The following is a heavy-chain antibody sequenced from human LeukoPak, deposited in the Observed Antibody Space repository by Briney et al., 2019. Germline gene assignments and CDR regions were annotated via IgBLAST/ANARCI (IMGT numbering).Heavy chain of an antibody. J-gene: IGHJ5*02. V-gene: IGHV4-39*07. CDR1: GGSISSSNYY. CDR3: ARDQDDILTCYRYNWFDP. Sequence: TSETLSLTCTVSGGSISSSNYYWGWIRQPPGKGLEWIGSIYYSGSTYYNPSLKSRDTISVDTSKNQFSLKLSSVTAADTAVYYCARDQDDILTCYRYNWFDPWGQGTLVTVSS. D-gene: IGHD3-9*01. CDR2: IYYSGST.